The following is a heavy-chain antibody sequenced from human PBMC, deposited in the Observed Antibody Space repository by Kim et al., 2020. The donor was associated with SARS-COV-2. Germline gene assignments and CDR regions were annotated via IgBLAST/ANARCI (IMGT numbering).Heavy chain of an antibody. CDR2: ISGSGGST. CDR1: GFTFSSYA. Sequence: GGSLRLSCTASGFTFSSYAMSWVRQAPGKGLEWVSAISGSGGSTYYADSVKGRFTISRDNSKNTLYLQMKSLRAEDTAVYYCAKDRGGLLLHYGWGQGTLVTVSS. V-gene: IGHV3-23*01. CDR3: AKDRGGLLLHYG. J-gene: IGHJ4*02. D-gene: IGHD2-15*01.